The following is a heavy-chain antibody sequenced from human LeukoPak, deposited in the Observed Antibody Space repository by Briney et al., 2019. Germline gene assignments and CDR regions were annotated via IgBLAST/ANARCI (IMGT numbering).Heavy chain of an antibody. CDR2: INPNSGGT. Sequence: ASVKVSCKASGYTFTGYYMHWGRQAPGQGLEWLGWINPNSGGTNYAQKFQGRVTMTRDTSISTAYMELSSLRSEDTAVYYCAAVNDPGEFDYWGQGTLVTVSS. D-gene: IGHD3-10*01. V-gene: IGHV1-2*02. CDR1: GYTFTGYY. CDR3: AAVNDPGEFDY. J-gene: IGHJ4*02.